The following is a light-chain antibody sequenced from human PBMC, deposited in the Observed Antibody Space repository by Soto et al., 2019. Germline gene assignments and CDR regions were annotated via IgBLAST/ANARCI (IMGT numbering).Light chain of an antibody. V-gene: IGLV1-44*01. CDR3: AAWDGSLNGVL. Sequence: QAVVTQPPSTSGTPGQRVTISCSGSSSNIGTNLVYWYQLVPGTPPKLLIYGNEERPSGVPGPFSGSKSGTSASLAISGLQSEDEADYYCAAWDGSLNGVLFGGGTKRTVL. CDR2: GNE. J-gene: IGLJ2*01. CDR1: SSNIGTNL.